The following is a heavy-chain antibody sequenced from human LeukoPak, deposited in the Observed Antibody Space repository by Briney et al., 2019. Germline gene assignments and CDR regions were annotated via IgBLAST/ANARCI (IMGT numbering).Heavy chain of an antibody. CDR2: INPSGGST. CDR1: GYTFTSYY. V-gene: IGHV1-46*03. D-gene: IGHD2-2*01. CDR3: ARDLARYCSSTSCYGYWYFDL. J-gene: IGHJ2*01. Sequence: VASVKVSCKASGYTFTSYYMHWVRQAPGQGLEWMGIINPSGGSTGYAQKFQGRVTMTRDTSTSTVYMELSSLRSEDTAVYYCARDLARYCSSTSCYGYWYFDLWGRGTLVTVSS.